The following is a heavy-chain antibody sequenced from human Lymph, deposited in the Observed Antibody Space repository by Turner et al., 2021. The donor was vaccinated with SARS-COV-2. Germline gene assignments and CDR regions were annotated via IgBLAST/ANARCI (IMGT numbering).Heavy chain of an antibody. J-gene: IGHJ4*02. V-gene: IGHV4-39*01. CDR1: GGSISSSSHY. Sequence: HPQLQESGPGLVKSSETLSLTCTVSGGSISSSSHYWGWNRQPPGRGLEWIGHIYYSGSNYYNPSRKGQVTISADTSKNQFSLKLGSVTDADTAVYYSARLSRRAEYYFDYWGQGTLVTVSS. CDR2: IYYSGSN. CDR3: ARLSRRAEYYFDY. D-gene: IGHD6-19*01.